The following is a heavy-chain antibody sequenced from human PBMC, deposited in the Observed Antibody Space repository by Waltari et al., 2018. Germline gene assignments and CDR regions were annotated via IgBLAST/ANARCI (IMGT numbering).Heavy chain of an antibody. CDR3: ARDNWGPAY. D-gene: IGHD7-27*01. Sequence: EVQLVESGGGLVQPGGSLRLSCAASGTTFGSVWMHWVRQAPGKGPVWVSRIKSDGSDSDYAHSVKGRFTISLDNDKDTLYLQMNSLRAEDTAVYYCARDNWGPAYWGQGTLVTVPS. CDR1: GTTFGSVW. CDR2: IKSDGSDS. J-gene: IGHJ4*02. V-gene: IGHV3-74*01.